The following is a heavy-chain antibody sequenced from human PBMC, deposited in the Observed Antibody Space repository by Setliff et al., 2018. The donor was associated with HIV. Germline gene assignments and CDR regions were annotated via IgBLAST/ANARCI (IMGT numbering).Heavy chain of an antibody. Sequence: ASVKVSCKASGYTFRTYGIHWMRQAHGQRLEYLGWINTANGNTKYSQDLQGRVSITSDTYASTSYMELSSFRSQDMAVYYCARGPLFGDQYYPYHYMDVWGKGTTVTVSS. CDR1: GYTFRTYG. CDR2: INTANGNT. CDR3: ARGPLFGDQYYPYHYMDV. V-gene: IGHV1-3*03. D-gene: IGHD3-3*01. J-gene: IGHJ6*03.